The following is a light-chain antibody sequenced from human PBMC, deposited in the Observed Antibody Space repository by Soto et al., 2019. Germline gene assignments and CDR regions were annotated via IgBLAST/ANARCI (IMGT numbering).Light chain of an antibody. CDR3: QEYGILPWT. V-gene: IGKV3-20*01. Sequence: VSLSCRASQSMNSNLAWYQQRPGQAPSLLIYGASSRAAGVPARFIGSGSGTDFTLTIISLEPEDFAVYYCQEYGILPWTFGQGSKVDI. CDR2: GAS. CDR1: QSMNSN. J-gene: IGKJ1*01.